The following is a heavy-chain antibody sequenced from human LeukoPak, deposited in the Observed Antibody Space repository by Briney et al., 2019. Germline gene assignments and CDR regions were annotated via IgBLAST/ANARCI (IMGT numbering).Heavy chain of an antibody. CDR2: IRSKANSYAT. CDR3: TRTEYYYDSSGYYLSYYYYYMDV. J-gene: IGHJ6*03. CDR1: GFTFSGSA. Sequence: GGSLRLSCAASGFTFSGSAMHWVRQASGKGLEWVGRIRSKANSYATAYAASVKGRFTISRDDSKNTAYLQMNSLKTEDTAVYYCTRTEYYYDSSGYYLSYYYYYMDVWGKGTMVTVSS. V-gene: IGHV3-73*01. D-gene: IGHD3-22*01.